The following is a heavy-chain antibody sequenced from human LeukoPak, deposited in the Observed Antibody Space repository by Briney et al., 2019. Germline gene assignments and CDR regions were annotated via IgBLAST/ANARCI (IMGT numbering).Heavy chain of an antibody. J-gene: IGHJ6*03. CDR1: GGSISSYY. CDR3: ARSGYCSSTSCFGYYYYYMDV. CDR2: IYYSGST. Sequence: SETLSLTCTVSGGSISSYYWSWIRQPPGKGLEWIGYIYYSGSTNYNPSLKSRVTISVDTSKNQFSLKLSSVTAADTAVYYCARSGYCSSTSCFGYYYYYMDVWGKGTTVTVSS. V-gene: IGHV4-59*01. D-gene: IGHD2-2*01.